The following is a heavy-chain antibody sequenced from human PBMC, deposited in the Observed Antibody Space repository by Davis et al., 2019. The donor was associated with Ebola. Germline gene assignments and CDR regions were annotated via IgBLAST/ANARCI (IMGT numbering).Heavy chain of an antibody. V-gene: IGHV3-73*01. CDR1: GFTFSGSA. CDR3: TTDHVLRYFDWFRPYGMDV. CDR2: IRSKANSYAT. D-gene: IGHD3-9*01. Sequence: GGSLRLSCAASGFTFSGSAMHWVRQASGKGLEWVGRIRSKANSYATAYAASVKGRFTISRDDSKNTLYLQMNSLKTEDTAVYYCTTDHVLRYFDWFRPYGMDVWGQGTTVTVSS. J-gene: IGHJ6*02.